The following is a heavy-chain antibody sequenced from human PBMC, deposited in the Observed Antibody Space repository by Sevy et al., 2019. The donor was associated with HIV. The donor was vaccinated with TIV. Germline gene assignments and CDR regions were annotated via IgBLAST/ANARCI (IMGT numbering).Heavy chain of an antibody. D-gene: IGHD2-8*01. V-gene: IGHV3-23*01. CDR3: AREGCTKPHDY. J-gene: IGHJ4*02. CDR1: GFTFRKYS. Sequence: GGSLRLSCAASGFTFRKYSMSWVPQPPGKGREWVSTLSFGCGELNYADSVKGRFTTSRDNSKSSVYLQMNNLRPEDTAVYYCAREGCTKPHDYWGQGTLVTVSS. CDR2: LSFGCGEL.